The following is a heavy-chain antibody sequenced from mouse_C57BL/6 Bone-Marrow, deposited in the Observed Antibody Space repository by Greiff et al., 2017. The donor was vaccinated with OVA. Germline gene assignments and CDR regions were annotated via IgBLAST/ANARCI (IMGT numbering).Heavy chain of an antibody. Sequence: EVKLMESGPELVKPGASVQISCKASGYSFTGYYMNWVKQSPEKSLEWIGEINPSTGGTTYNQKFKAKATLTVDKSSSTAYMQLKSLTSEDSAVYYCARGDYWGQGTTLTVSS. CDR2: INPSTGGT. V-gene: IGHV1-42*01. CDR1: GYSFTGYY. CDR3: ARGDY. J-gene: IGHJ2*01.